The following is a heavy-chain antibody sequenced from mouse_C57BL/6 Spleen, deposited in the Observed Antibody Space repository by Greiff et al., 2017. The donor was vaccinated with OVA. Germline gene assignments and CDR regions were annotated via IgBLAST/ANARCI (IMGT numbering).Heavy chain of an antibody. Sequence: VMLVESGGGLVQPGGSLKLSCAASGFTFSDYGLAWVRPAPRKGPEWVAFISNLAFSIYYADTVPGRFTISRENAENTLYLEMSSLRSEDTAMYYCARRKLGWYFDVWGTGTTVTVSS. V-gene: IGHV5-15*01. D-gene: IGHD4-1*01. CDR1: GFTFSDYG. CDR2: ISNLAFSI. CDR3: ARRKLGWYFDV. J-gene: IGHJ1*03.